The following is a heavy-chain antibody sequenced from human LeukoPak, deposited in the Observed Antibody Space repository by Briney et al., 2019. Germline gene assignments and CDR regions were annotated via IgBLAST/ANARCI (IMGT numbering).Heavy chain of an antibody. D-gene: IGHD2-21*01. CDR1: GGSISTYY. J-gene: IGHJ4*02. Sequence: PPETLSLTCAVSGGSISTYYWSWIRQSPGKGLEWIGYIYHNGNTNYNPSLKSRVTISVDTSKNHFSLKLNSVTTADTAVYYCAREGYSGSDFDSWGQGTLVTVSS. CDR2: IYHNGNT. V-gene: IGHV4-59*01. CDR3: AREGYSGSDFDS.